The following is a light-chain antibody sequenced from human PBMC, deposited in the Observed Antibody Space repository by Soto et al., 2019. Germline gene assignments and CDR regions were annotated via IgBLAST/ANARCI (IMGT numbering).Light chain of an antibody. J-gene: IGKJ1*01. V-gene: IGKV1-6*01. CDR1: QGIRND. CDR3: LQDYNYHRT. CDR2: DAS. Sequence: IQMTQSPSALSASVGDRVTITCRASQGIRNDLGWYQQKPGKDPKLLIYDASSLQSRVPSRFSGSGSGTDFTLTIISMQPEDFTTYYCLQDYNYHRTFGQGTKVDIK.